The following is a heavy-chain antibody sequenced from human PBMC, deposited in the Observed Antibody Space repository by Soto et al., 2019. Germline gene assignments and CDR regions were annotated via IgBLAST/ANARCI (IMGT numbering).Heavy chain of an antibody. D-gene: IGHD4-17*01. CDR1: GFSFGDYI. CDR3: ASPRDYCVTTSNCFIAFDI. Sequence: AQLVESGGSLVKPGGSLRLSCAASGFSFGDYIMNWVRQAPGRVLEWVASISHSGSYIFYADSVKGRFTISRDNSRDSLYLQMNSLRVDDTAIYYCASPRDYCVTTSNCFIAFDIWGQGTRVTVSS. V-gene: IGHV3-21*01. CDR2: ISHSGSYI. J-gene: IGHJ3*02.